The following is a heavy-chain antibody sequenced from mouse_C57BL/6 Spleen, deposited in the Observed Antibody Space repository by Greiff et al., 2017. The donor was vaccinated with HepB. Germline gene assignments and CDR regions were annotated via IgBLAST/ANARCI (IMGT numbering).Heavy chain of an antibody. D-gene: IGHD2-1*01. CDR3: ARDGNYDWYFDV. V-gene: IGHV1-53*01. Sequence: QVQLQQPGTELVKPGASVKLSCKASGYTFTSYWMHWVKQRPGQGLEWIGNINPSNGGTNYNEKFKSKATLTVDKSSSTAYMRLSSLTSEDSAVYYCARDGNYDWYFDVWGTGTTVTVSS. CDR2: INPSNGGT. J-gene: IGHJ1*03. CDR1: GYTFTSYW.